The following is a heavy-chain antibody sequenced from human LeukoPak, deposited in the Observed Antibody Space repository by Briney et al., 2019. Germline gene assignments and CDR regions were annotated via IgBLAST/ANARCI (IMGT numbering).Heavy chain of an antibody. CDR1: GCTFNSYG. CDR2: ISAYNANT. J-gene: IGHJ5*02. Sequence: ASVKVSCKASGCTFNSYGINWVRQAPGQGLEWMGWISAYNANTDYAQKFQGRVTMTTDTSMSTAYMELRSLRSDDTAVYYCARSPGTTWNWFDPWGQGTLVTVSS. V-gene: IGHV1-18*01. D-gene: IGHD1-1*01. CDR3: ARSPGTTWNWFDP.